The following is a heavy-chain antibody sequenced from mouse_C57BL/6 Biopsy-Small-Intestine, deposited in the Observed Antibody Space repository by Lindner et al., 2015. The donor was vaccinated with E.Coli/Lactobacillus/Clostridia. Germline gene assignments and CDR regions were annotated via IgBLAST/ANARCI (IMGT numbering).Heavy chain of an antibody. CDR1: GYTCTGYP. D-gene: IGHD2-10*02. J-gene: IGHJ1*01. CDR3: ARNERSCTSTACPRHSLDV. Sequence: SVKVSCKASGYTCTGYPVHWVRQAPGQRPEWMGWIIAANGNTIYSQEFQDRLTITRDTSATTAYMELSSLTSEDTAAYYCARNERSCTSTACPRHSLDVWGQGTTVTVSS. V-gene: IGHV1-84*02. CDR2: IIAANGNT.